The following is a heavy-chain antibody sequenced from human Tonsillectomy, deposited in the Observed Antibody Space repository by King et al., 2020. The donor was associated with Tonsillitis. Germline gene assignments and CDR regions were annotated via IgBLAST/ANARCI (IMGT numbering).Heavy chain of an antibody. D-gene: IGHD6-19*01. V-gene: IGHV2-5*01. Sequence: ITLKESGPTLVKPTQTLTLTCTFSGFSLNTPGVGVGWIRQPPGKALEWLALIYWNDEVFYSPSLKSRLTITKDTSKNHVVLTVTDMDPVDTATYYCTHSGSNGWFFHDAFDFWGQGTMVTVSS. CDR3: THSGSNGWFFHDAFDF. CDR1: GFSLNTPGVG. J-gene: IGHJ3*01. CDR2: IYWNDEV.